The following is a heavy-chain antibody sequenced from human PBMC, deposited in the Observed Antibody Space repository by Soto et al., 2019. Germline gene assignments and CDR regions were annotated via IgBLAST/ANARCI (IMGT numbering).Heavy chain of an antibody. CDR1: GGCFSGYY. CDR2: INHSGST. D-gene: IGHD2-21*02. V-gene: IGHV4-34*01. CDR3: ARGGGTIVVVPASWDV. J-gene: IGHJ6*02. Sequence: SETLSLTCAVYGGCFSGYYWSWFRQPPGKGLECIGEINHSGSTNYNPSLKSRVTISVDTSKNQFSLKLSFVTAADTAVYYCARGGGTIVVVPASWDVWGQGTTVTVSS.